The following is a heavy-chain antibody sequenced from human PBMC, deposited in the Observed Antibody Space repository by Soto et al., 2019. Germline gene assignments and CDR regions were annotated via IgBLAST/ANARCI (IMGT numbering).Heavy chain of an antibody. CDR1: GGTFSSYA. CDR3: ARRDGTTLIDY. Sequence: ASVKVSFKASGGTFSSYAISWLRQAPGQGLEWMGGIIPIFGTANYAQKFQGRVTITADESTSTAYMELSSLRSEDTAVYYCARRDGTTLIDYWGQGTLVTVSS. V-gene: IGHV1-69*13. J-gene: IGHJ4*02. D-gene: IGHD1-7*01. CDR2: IIPIFGTA.